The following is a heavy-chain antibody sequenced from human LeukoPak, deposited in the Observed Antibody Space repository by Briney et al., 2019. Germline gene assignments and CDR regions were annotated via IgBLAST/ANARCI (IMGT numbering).Heavy chain of an antibody. CDR3: ARDGARSWSPNWFDP. Sequence: GGSLRLSCAASGFTFSSYGMHWVRQAPGKGLGWVAVISYDGSNKYYADSVKGRFTISRDNSKNTLYLQMNSLRAEDTAVYYCARDGARSWSPNWFDPWGQGTLVTVSS. V-gene: IGHV3-30*03. CDR2: ISYDGSNK. D-gene: IGHD6-13*01. CDR1: GFTFSSYG. J-gene: IGHJ5*02.